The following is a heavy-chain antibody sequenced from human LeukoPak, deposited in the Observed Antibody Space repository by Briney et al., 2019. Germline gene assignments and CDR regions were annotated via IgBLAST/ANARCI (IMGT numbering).Heavy chain of an antibody. CDR3: ARTPRIPENVLRYFDWLSPIYYYYGMDV. CDR2: FDPEDGET. V-gene: IGHV1-24*01. CDR1: GYTLTELS. D-gene: IGHD3-9*01. J-gene: IGHJ6*02. Sequence: ASVKVSCEVSGYTLTELSMHWVRQAPGKGLEWMGGFDPEDGETIYAQKFQGRVTMTEDTSTDTAYMELSSLRSEDTAVYYCARTPRIPENVLRYFDWLSPIYYYYGMDVWGQGTTVTVSS.